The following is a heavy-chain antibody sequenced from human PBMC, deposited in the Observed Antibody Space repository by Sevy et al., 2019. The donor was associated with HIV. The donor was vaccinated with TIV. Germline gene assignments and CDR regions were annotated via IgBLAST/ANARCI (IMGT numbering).Heavy chain of an antibody. CDR2: ISAYNGNK. V-gene: IGHV1-18*01. Sequence: ASVKVSCKASGYTFTSYGISWVRQAPGQGLEWMGWISAYNGNKNYAQKLQGRVTMTTDTSTSTAYMELRSLRSDDTAVYYCARQSYYDYVWGSYRPDAFDIWGQGTMVTVSS. D-gene: IGHD3-16*02. CDR1: GYTFTSYG. J-gene: IGHJ3*02. CDR3: ARQSYYDYVWGSYRPDAFDI.